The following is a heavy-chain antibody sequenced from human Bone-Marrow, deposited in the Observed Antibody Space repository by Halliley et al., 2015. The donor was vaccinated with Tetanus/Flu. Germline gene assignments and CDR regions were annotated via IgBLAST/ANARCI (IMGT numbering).Heavy chain of an antibody. CDR1: GGSISSYY. D-gene: IGHD3-9*01. Sequence: TLSLTCTVSGGSISSYYWSWIRQPPGKGLEWIGYIYYSGSTNYNPSLKSRVTISVDTSKNQFSLKLSSVTAADTAVYYCARDSPPTGILTGFDIWGQGTMVTVPS. CDR2: IYYSGST. J-gene: IGHJ3*02. V-gene: IGHV4-59*01. CDR3: ARDSPPTGILTGFDI.